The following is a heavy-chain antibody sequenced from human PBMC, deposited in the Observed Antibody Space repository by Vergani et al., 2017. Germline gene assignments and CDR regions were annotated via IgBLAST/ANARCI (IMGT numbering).Heavy chain of an antibody. CDR2: ISYSGST. J-gene: IGHJ3*02. CDR1: GGSISSHY. D-gene: IGHD3-22*01. CDR3: ARGGDYYDSSGYQDAFDI. Sequence: QVQLQESGPGLVKPSETLSLTCTVSGGSISSHYWSWIRQPPGKGLEWIGYISYSGSTNYNPSLKSRVTISVDTSKNQFSLKLSSVTAADTAVYYCARGGDYYDSSGYQDAFDIWGQGTMVTVSS. V-gene: IGHV4-59*11.